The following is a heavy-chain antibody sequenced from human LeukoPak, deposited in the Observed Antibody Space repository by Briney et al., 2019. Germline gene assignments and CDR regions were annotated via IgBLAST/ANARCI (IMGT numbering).Heavy chain of an antibody. Sequence: GGSLRLPCAASGFTFTSYGISWVRQAPGKGLEWVSTVSGSGGSTYYADSVKGRFTISRDNSKNTLYLQMNSLRAEDTAVYYCARDPGDDFWGGYFVYWGQGTLVTVSS. V-gene: IGHV3-23*01. CDR2: VSGSGGST. D-gene: IGHD3-3*01. CDR1: GFTFTSYG. CDR3: ARDPGDDFWGGYFVY. J-gene: IGHJ4*02.